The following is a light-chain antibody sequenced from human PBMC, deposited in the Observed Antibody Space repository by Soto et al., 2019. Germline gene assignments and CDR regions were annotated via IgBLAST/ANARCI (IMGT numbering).Light chain of an antibody. CDR3: QQSYNTPRT. J-gene: IGKJ1*01. V-gene: IGKV1-39*01. Sequence: DIQLTQSPSSLSASVGDRVTITCRASQSISNLLNWYQQRPGQAPKLLISSSSNVQSGVPSRFSGRGSGTDFTLTISGLQPEDAASYCCQQSYNTPRTFGQGTKVEI. CDR2: SSS. CDR1: QSISNL.